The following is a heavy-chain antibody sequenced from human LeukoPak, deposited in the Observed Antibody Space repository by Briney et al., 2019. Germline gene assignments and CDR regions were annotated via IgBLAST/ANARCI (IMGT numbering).Heavy chain of an antibody. CDR3: AKDLSPFGSSGYSGFFQH. CDR1: GFTFSTYA. V-gene: IGHV3-23*01. Sequence: PGGSLRLSCAASGFTFSTYAMGWVRQPPGKGLEWVSTISGSGDKTYYADSVKGRSTISRDNSKNTVYLQMNSLRVEDTAVYFCAKDLSPFGSSGYSGFFQHWGQGTLVTVSS. J-gene: IGHJ1*01. D-gene: IGHD3-22*01. CDR2: ISGSGDKT.